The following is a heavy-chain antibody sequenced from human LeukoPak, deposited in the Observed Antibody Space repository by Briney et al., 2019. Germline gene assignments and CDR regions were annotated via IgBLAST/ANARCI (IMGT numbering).Heavy chain of an antibody. CDR3: ARDCGTSSSCVNAFDV. CDR2: VNTNTGNP. D-gene: IGHD2-2*01. J-gene: IGHJ3*01. Sequence: GASVKVSCKASGYTFTSYAMNWVRQAPGQGLEWMGWVNTNTGNPTYAQGFTGRFVFSLDTSVSTAYLQISSLKAEDTAVYYCARDCGTSSSCVNAFDVWGQGTMVTVSS. V-gene: IGHV7-4-1*02. CDR1: GYTFTSYA.